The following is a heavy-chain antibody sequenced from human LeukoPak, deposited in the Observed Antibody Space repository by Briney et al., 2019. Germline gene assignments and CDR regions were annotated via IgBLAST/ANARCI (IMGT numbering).Heavy chain of an antibody. CDR3: AKDPFGLLAAAASPDY. CDR1: GFTFNNYG. V-gene: IGHV3-30*02. Sequence: GRSLRLSCAASGFTFNNYGMHWVRQAPGKGLEWVAFIRYDGSNKYYADSVKGRFTISRDNSKNTLYLQMNSLRAEDTAVYYCAKDPFGLLAAAASPDYWGQGTLVTVSS. CDR2: IRYDGSNK. J-gene: IGHJ4*02. D-gene: IGHD6-13*01.